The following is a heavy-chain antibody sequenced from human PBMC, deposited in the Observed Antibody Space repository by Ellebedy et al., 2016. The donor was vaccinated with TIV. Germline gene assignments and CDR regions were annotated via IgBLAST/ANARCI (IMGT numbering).Heavy chain of an antibody. CDR2: IYYSGST. V-gene: IGHV4-39*01. D-gene: IGHD3-3*01. CDR1: GGSFSSYY. Sequence: SQTLSLTCAVYGGSFSSYYWGWIRQPPGKGLEWIGSIYYSGSTYYNPSLKSRVTISVDTSKNQFSLKLSSVTAADTAVYYCARHPYYDFWSGYYSNYYGMDVWGQGTTVTVSS. CDR3: ARHPYYDFWSGYYSNYYGMDV. J-gene: IGHJ6*02.